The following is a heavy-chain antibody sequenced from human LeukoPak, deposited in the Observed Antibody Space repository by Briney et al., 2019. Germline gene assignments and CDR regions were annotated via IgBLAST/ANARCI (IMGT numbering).Heavy chain of an antibody. Sequence: GGSLRLSCAASGFTFSSYWMSWVRQAPGKGLEWVANIKQDGSEKYYVDSVKGRLTISRDNAENSLYLQMNSLRAEDTAVYYCARDSVVGGTKREYYFDYWGQGTLVTVSS. J-gene: IGHJ4*02. CDR1: GFTFSSYW. V-gene: IGHV3-7*01. CDR2: IKQDGSEK. CDR3: ARDSVVGGTKREYYFDY. D-gene: IGHD1-26*01.